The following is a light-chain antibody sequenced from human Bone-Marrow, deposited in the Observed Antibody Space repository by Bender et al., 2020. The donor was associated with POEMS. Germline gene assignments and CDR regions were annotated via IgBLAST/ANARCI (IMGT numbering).Light chain of an antibody. J-gene: IGLJ1*01. V-gene: IGLV2-14*03. CDR1: SSDIGGYNY. CDR3: SSYTHISPTYV. Sequence: QSALTQPASVSGSPGQSITISCTGTSSDIGGYNYVSWYQQHPGEAPKLLIYGVTNRPSGVSNRFTGSKSGNTASLTISGLQVEDEADYFCSSYTHISPTYVFGTGTKVTVL. CDR2: GVT.